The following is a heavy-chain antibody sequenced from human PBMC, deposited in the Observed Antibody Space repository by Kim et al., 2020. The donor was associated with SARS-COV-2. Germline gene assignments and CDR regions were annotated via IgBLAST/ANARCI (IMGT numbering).Heavy chain of an antibody. V-gene: IGHV3-23*01. D-gene: IGHD5-12*01. J-gene: IGHJ4*01. CDR3: AKAFLDSGYPRYLDY. CDR1: GFTFSSYA. Sequence: GGSLRLSCAASGFTFSSYAMSWVRQAPGKGPVWVSGISGSGGSTFYADPVKGRFTISRDNAKNTLYLQTNSLKAEDTAVYYCAKAFLDSGYPRYLDYWC. CDR2: ISGSGGST.